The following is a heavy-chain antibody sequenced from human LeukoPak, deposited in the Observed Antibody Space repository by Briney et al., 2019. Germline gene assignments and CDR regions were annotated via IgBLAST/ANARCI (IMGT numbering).Heavy chain of an antibody. J-gene: IGHJ4*02. CDR3: TRGTSVGWYGDS. D-gene: IGHD6-19*01. Sequence: GGSLRLSCAASGFSVRSYYFSWVRQAPGKGLEWVSVIYTSGRTYYADSVRGRFTISRDKTLYLQTNSLRVEDTAVYYCTRGTSVGWYGDSWGQGTLVSVSS. CDR2: IYTSGRT. V-gene: IGHV3-66*01. CDR1: GFSVRSYY.